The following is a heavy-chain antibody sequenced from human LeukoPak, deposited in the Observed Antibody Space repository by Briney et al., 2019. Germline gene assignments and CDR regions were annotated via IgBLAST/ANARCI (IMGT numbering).Heavy chain of an antibody. J-gene: IGHJ6*04. CDR1: GFTFSSYS. Sequence: GGSLRLSCAASGFTFSSYSMNWVRQAPGKGLEWVSYISSSSSTIYYADSVKGRFTISRDNAKNSLYLQMNSLRAEDTAVYYCARVQITIFGVALNLDVWGKGTTVTVSS. V-gene: IGHV3-48*01. D-gene: IGHD3-3*01. CDR2: ISSSSSTI. CDR3: ARVQITIFGVALNLDV.